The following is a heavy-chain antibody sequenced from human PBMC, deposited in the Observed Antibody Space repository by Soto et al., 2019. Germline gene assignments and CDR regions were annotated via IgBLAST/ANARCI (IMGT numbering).Heavy chain of an antibody. CDR2: IIPIFGTA. J-gene: IGHJ5*02. CDR1: GGTFSSYA. Sequence: SVKVSCKASGGTFSSYAISWVRQAPGQGLEWMGGIIPIFGTANYAQKFQGRVTITRDTSASTAYMKLSSLRSEDTTVYYCARGRRRIAVAGGWTNWFDPWGQGTLVTVSS. V-gene: IGHV1-69*05. CDR3: ARGRRRIAVAGGWTNWFDP. D-gene: IGHD6-19*01.